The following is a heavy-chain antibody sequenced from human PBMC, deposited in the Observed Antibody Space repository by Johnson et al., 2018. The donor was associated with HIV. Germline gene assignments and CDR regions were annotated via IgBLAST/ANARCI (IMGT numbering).Heavy chain of an antibody. V-gene: IGHV3-20*04. J-gene: IGHJ3*02. CDR1: GFTFDDYG. D-gene: IGHD3-10*01. CDR3: AREGNSGSYYSDAFDI. Sequence: MLLVESGGGVVRPGGSLRLSCAASGFTFDDYGMSWVRQAPGKGLEWVSGINWNGGSTGYGDSVKGRFHISRDNAKNSLYLQMNRLRAEDTALYYCAREGNSGSYYSDAFDIWGQGTMVTVST. CDR2: INWNGGST.